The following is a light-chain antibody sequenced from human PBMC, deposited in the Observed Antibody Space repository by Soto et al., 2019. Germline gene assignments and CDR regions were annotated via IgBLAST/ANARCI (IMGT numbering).Light chain of an antibody. J-gene: IGLJ1*01. CDR1: SSDVGGYNY. CDR3: CSYAGSYLRV. V-gene: IGLV2-11*01. CDR2: DVR. Sequence: QSALTQPRSVSGSPGQSVTISCTGTSSDVGGYNYVSWYQQHPGKAPKLMIYDVRKRPSGVPDRFSGSKSGNTASLTISGLQAEDEADYYCCSYAGSYLRVFGTGTKLTVL.